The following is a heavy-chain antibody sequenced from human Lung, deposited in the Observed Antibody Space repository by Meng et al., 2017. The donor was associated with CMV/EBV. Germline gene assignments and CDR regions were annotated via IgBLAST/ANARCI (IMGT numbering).Heavy chain of an antibody. CDR3: ARSPTGDYAMDV. D-gene: IGHD4-17*01. CDR2: IYYSGST. J-gene: IGHJ6*02. V-gene: IGHV4-61*01. Sequence: SETXSLTCTVSGGSVRSSFYYWSWIRQSPGKGLEWIGYIYYSGSTDYNTSLKSRVTMSIDTSKNQISLKLSSVTAADTAVYYCARSPTGDYAMDVWGQGPTVTVSS. CDR1: GGSVRSSFYY.